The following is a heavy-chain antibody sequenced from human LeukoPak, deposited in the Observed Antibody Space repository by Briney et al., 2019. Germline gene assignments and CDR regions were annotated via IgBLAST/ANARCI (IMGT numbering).Heavy chain of an antibody. CDR3: ARKGYCSGGSCHHENSLDY. V-gene: IGHV3-21*01. D-gene: IGHD2-15*01. J-gene: IGHJ4*02. CDR1: GFTFSSYA. CDR2: ISSSSSYI. Sequence: GGSLRLSCAASGFTFSSYAMHWVRQAPGKGLEWVSSISSSSSYIYYADSVKGRFTISRDNAKNSLYLQMNSLRAEDTAVYYCARKGYCSGGSCHHENSLDYWGQGTLVTVSS.